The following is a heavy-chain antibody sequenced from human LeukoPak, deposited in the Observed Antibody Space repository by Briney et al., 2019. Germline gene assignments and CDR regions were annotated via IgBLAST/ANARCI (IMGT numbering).Heavy chain of an antibody. CDR2: IAYGGNNT. D-gene: IGHD1-1*01. V-gene: IGHV3-30*18. CDR3: AKTGMLRRVGYLDV. Sequence: PRGSLRLSCVASGFIFSDYGIQWVRQAPGKGLEWVAVIAYGGNNTYYGDSVRGRFTISRDNSKKMVYLEMNSLRVEDTAVYYCAKTGMLRRVGYLDVWGKGTAVIVSS. CDR1: GFIFSDYG. J-gene: IGHJ6*04.